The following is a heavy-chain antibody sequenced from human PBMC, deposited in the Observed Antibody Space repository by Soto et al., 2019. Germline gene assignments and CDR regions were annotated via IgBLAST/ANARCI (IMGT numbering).Heavy chain of an antibody. J-gene: IGHJ6*02. D-gene: IGHD5-18*01. CDR2: IIPIFGTA. CDR3: ATVYLSGYSYGWVGDIYYYYGMDV. Sequence: QVQLVQSGAEVKKPGSSVKVSCTASGGTFSSYAISWVRQAPGQGLEWMGGIIPIFGTANYAQKFQGRVTITADESTSTAYMELSSLRSEDTAVYYCATVYLSGYSYGWVGDIYYYYGMDVWGQGTTVTVSS. CDR1: GGTFSSYA. V-gene: IGHV1-69*01.